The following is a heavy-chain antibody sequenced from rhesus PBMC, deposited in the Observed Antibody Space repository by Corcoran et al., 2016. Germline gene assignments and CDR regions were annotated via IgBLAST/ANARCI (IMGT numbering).Heavy chain of an antibody. CDR3: ARGYCSSTYCSSHGVDWYFDL. V-gene: IGHV4S10*01. Sequence: QVQLQESGPGVVKPSETLSLTCAVSGGSISDSYRWSWIRQPPGKGREWIGYIYVRSTSTNYNPSLKSRVTVSKNPSQTQFSLKLSSVTAADTAVCYCARGYCSSTYCSSHGVDWYFDLWGPGTPITISS. CDR2: IYVRSTST. CDR1: GGSISDSYR. J-gene: IGHJ2*01. D-gene: IGHD2-15*01.